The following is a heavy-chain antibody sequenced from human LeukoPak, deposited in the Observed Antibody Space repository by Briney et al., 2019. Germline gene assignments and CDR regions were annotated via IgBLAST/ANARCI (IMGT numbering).Heavy chain of an antibody. CDR3: ARSFYGYSFDY. CDR2: IYYSGGT. D-gene: IGHD4-17*01. V-gene: IGHV4-59*01. CDR1: GGSISTYY. J-gene: IGHJ4*02. Sequence: SETLSLTCTVSGGSISTYYWSWIRQPPGKGLEWIGYIYYSGGTNYNSSLKSRVTISVDTSKNQFSLNLNSVTAADTAVYYCARSFYGYSFDYWGQGTLVTVSS.